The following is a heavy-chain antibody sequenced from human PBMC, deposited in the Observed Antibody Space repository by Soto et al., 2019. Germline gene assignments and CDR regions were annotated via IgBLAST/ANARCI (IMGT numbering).Heavy chain of an antibody. D-gene: IGHD2-15*01. V-gene: IGHV4-31*03. CDR3: ARATLYCSGGSCNAFDI. Sequence: SETLSLTCTVSGGCISSGGYYWSWIRQHPGKGLEWIGYIYYSGSTYYNPSLKSRVTISVDTSKNQFSLKLSSVTAADTAVYYCARATLYCSGGSCNAFDIWGQGTIVTVSS. J-gene: IGHJ3*02. CDR2: IYYSGST. CDR1: GGCISSGGYY.